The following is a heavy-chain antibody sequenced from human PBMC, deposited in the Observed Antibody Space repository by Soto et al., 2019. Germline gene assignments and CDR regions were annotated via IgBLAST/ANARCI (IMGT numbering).Heavy chain of an antibody. D-gene: IGHD6-19*01. CDR3: ARDLGGWNKSRFRDMDA. CDR2: IIPIFGTA. J-gene: IGHJ6*02. V-gene: IGHV1-69*13. Sequence: SVKVSCKASGGTFSSYAISWVRQAPGQGLEWMGGIIPIFGTANYAQKFQGRVTITADESTSTAYMELSSLRSEDTAVYYCARDLGGWNKSRFRDMDAWGHGTTVTVSS. CDR1: GGTFSSYA.